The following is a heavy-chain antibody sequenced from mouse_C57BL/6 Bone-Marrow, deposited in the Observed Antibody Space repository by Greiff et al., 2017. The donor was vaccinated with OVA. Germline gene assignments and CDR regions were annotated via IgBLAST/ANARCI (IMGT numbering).Heavy chain of an antibody. Sequence: EVKVVESGGGLVQPGGSLKLSCAASGFTFSDYGMAWVRQAPRKGPEWVAFISNLAYSIYYADTVTGRFTISRENAKNTLYLEMSSLRSEDTAMYYCARQVGTGPPYYAMDYWGQGTSVTVSS. CDR2: ISNLAYSI. D-gene: IGHD4-1*01. CDR3: ARQVGTGPPYYAMDY. V-gene: IGHV5-15*01. J-gene: IGHJ4*01. CDR1: GFTFSDYG.